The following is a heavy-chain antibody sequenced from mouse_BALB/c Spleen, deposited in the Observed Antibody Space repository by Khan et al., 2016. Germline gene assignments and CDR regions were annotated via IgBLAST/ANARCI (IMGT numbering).Heavy chain of an antibody. D-gene: IGHD2-2*01. CDR1: GYSITSDYA. Sequence: EVQLQESGPGLVKPSQSLSLTCTVTGYSITSDYAWNWIRQFPGNKLEWMGYISYSGSTSYNPSLKSRISINRETSKKQFFLQLNSVTTEDTATYSCARSYGYRGFAYWGQGTLVTVSA. V-gene: IGHV3-2*02. CDR3: ARSYGYRGFAY. J-gene: IGHJ3*01. CDR2: ISYSGST.